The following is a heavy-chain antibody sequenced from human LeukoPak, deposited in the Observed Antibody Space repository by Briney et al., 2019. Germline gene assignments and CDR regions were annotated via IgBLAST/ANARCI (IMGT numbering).Heavy chain of an antibody. CDR1: GGTFSSYA. V-gene: IGHV1-69*13. J-gene: IGHJ6*02. CDR2: IIPIFGTA. D-gene: IGHD6-6*01. CDR3: ARLPLRSIAVGYYGRDV. Sequence: ASVKVSCKASGGTFSSYAISWVRQAPGQGLEWMGGIIPIFGTANYAQKFQGRVTITADESTSTAYMELSSLRSEDTAVYYCARLPLRSIAVGYYGRDVWGQGTTVTVSS.